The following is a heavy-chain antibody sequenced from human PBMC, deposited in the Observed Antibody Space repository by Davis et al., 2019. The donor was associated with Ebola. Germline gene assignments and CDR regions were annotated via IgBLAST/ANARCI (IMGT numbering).Heavy chain of an antibody. CDR3: AREDRGGLGPLFDY. D-gene: IGHD6-19*01. CDR2: IIPIFGRA. CDR1: GGTFSSYA. V-gene: IGHV1-69*13. Sequence: SVKVSCKASGGTFSSYAISWVRQAPGQGLEWMGGIIPIFGRANYAQKFQGRVTITADESTSTAYMELSSLRSEDTAVYYCAREDRGGLGPLFDYWGQGTLVTVSS. J-gene: IGHJ4*02.